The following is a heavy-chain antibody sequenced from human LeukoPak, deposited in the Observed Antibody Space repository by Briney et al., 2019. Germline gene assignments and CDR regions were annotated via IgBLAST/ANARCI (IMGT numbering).Heavy chain of an antibody. CDR3: ASGGIVGATTGHY. CDR1: GYTFTSYG. J-gene: IGHJ4*02. CDR2: ISAYNGNT. D-gene: IGHD1-26*01. V-gene: IGHV1-18*01. Sequence: ASVKVSCKASGYTFTSYGISWVRQAPGQGLEWMGWISAYNGNTNYAQKLQGRVTITADESTSTAYMERSSLRSEDTAVYYCASGGIVGATTGHYWGQGTLVTVSS.